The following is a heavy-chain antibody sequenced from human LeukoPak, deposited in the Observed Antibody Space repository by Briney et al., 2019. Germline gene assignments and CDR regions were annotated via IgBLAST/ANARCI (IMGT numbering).Heavy chain of an antibody. CDR3: ARGITVYYYYYYYMDV. D-gene: IGHD4-11*01. V-gene: IGHV4-34*01. Sequence: PSETLSLTCTVSGGSISSYYWSWIRQPPGEGLEWIGEINHSGSTNYNPSLKSRVTISVDTSKNQFSLTLSSVTAADTAVYYCARGITVYYYYYYYMDVWGKGTTVTASS. CDR1: GGSISSYY. J-gene: IGHJ6*03. CDR2: INHSGST.